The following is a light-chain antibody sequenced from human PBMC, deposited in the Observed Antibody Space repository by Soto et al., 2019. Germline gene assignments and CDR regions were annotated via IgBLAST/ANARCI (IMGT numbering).Light chain of an antibody. CDR1: QSVSSY. Sequence: EIVLTQFPATLSLSPGERATLSCRASQSVSSYLAWYQQKPGQAPRLLIYDASNTATGIPDRFSGSGSGTDFTLTISSLEPEDFAIYYCQHRSNWPLTFGGGNKVAIK. CDR3: QHRSNWPLT. J-gene: IGKJ4*01. CDR2: DAS. V-gene: IGKV3-11*01.